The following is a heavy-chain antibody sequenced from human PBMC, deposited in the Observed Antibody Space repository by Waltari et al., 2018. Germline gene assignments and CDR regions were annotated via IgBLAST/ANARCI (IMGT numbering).Heavy chain of an antibody. J-gene: IGHJ4*02. CDR1: GGSISSGSYY. D-gene: IGHD3-22*01. Sequence: QVQLQESGPGLVKPSQTLSLTCTVSGGSISSGSYYWSWIRQPAGKGLEWIGRIYTSGSTNYNPSLKSRVTISVDTSKNQFSLKLSSVTAADTVVYYCARETASSGYDYWGQGTLVTVSS. V-gene: IGHV4-61*02. CDR2: IYTSGST. CDR3: ARETASSGYDY.